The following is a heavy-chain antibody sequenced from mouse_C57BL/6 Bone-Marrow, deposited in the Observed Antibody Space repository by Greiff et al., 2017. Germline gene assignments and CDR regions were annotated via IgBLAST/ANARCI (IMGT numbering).Heavy chain of an antibody. J-gene: IGHJ1*03. V-gene: IGHV1-81*01. Sequence: QVQLQQSGAELARPGASVKLSCKASGYTFTSYGISWVKQRTGQGLEWIGEIYPRSGNTYYNEKLKGKATLTADKSSSTAYMELRSLTSEDSAVYFCARSGPPWYFDVWGTGTTVTVSS. CDR1: GYTFTSYG. CDR3: ARSGPPWYFDV. D-gene: IGHD3-1*01. CDR2: IYPRSGNT.